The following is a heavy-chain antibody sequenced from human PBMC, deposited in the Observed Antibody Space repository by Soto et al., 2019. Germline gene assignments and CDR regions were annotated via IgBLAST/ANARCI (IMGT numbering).Heavy chain of an antibody. CDR2: ISAYNGNT. D-gene: IGHD3-10*01. CDR1: GYTFSSYG. V-gene: IGHV1-18*01. CDR3: ARDKGDGAGSYYGY. J-gene: IGHJ4*02. Sequence: QVQLVQSGAEVKKPGASVKVSCKASGYTFSSYGISWVRQAPGQGLEWMGWISAYNGNTNYAQKLQGRVTMTTDTYTSTAYMDLRSLRSDDTAMYYCARDKGDGAGSYYGYWGQGTLVTVSS.